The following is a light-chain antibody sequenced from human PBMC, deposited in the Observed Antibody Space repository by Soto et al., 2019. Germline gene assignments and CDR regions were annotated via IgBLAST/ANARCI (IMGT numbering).Light chain of an antibody. J-gene: IGLJ1*01. CDR3: CSYAGSYV. CDR2: DVT. CDR1: ISDVGGYNY. V-gene: IGLV2-14*03. Sequence: QSALTQPASVSGSPGQSITISCTGTISDVGGYNYVSWYQQHPGKAPKLMICDVTNRPSGVSNRFSGSKSGNTASLTISGLQAEDEADYYCCSYAGSYVFGTGTKVTVL.